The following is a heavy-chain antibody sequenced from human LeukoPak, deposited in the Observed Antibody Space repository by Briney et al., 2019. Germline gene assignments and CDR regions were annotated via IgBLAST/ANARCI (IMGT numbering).Heavy chain of an antibody. CDR3: ARTYYDFWSGYFRAPFDP. D-gene: IGHD3-3*01. Sequence: ASVKVSCKASGYTFTSYYMHWVRQAPGQGLEWMGIINPSGGSTSYAQKFQGRVTMTRDTSTSTVYMELSSLRSEDTAVYYCARTYYDFWSGYFRAPFDPWGQGTLVTVSS. CDR1: GYTFTSYY. J-gene: IGHJ5*02. CDR2: INPSGGST. V-gene: IGHV1-46*01.